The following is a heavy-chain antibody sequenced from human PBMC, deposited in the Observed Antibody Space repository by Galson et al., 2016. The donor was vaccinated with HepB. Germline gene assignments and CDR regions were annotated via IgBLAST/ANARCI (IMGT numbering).Heavy chain of an antibody. V-gene: IGHV5-10-1*01. CDR2: IDPSDSYT. CDR3: ARVGSDILTGSDNWFDP. J-gene: IGHJ5*02. Sequence: QSGAEVKKPGESLRISCKGSGYSFTNYWISWVRQMPGTGLEWMGRIDPSDSYTNYSPSFQGHVTFSADKSLSTVYLHWSSLKASDTAMYYCARVGSDILTGSDNWFDPWGQGTLVTVSS. D-gene: IGHD3-9*01. CDR1: GYSFTNYW.